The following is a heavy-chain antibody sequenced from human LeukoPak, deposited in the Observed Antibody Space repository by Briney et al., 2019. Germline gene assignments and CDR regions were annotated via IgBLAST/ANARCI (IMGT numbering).Heavy chain of an antibody. CDR3: AGGWEGYCSGGSCHNFDY. CDR1: GFTFSSYG. Sequence: GGSLRLSCAASGFTFSSYGMSWVRQAPGKRLEWVSAISGSGGSTYYADSVKGRFTISRDNSKNSLYLQMNSLRAEDTAVYYCAGGWEGYCSGGSCHNFDYWGQGTLVTVSS. D-gene: IGHD2-15*01. J-gene: IGHJ4*02. V-gene: IGHV3-23*01. CDR2: ISGSGGST.